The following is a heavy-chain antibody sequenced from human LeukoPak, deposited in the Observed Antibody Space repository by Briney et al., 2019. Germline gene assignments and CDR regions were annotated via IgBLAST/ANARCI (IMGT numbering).Heavy chain of an antibody. J-gene: IGHJ4*02. V-gene: IGHV1-18*01. Sequence: ASVKVSCKASGYTFTSYGISWVRQAPGQGLEWMGWISAYNGNTNYAQKFQGRVTMTRDTSISTAYMGLSSLRSEDTAVYYCARSRNGLLWFGELERWGQGTLVTVSS. CDR2: ISAYNGNT. D-gene: IGHD3-10*01. CDR3: ARSRNGLLWFGELER. CDR1: GYTFTSYG.